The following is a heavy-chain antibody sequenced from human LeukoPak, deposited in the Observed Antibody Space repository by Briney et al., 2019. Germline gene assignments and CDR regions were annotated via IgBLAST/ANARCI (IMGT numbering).Heavy chain of an antibody. J-gene: IGHJ4*02. Sequence: ASVKVSCKASGYTFTSYYMHWVRQAPGQGLEWMGIINPSGGSTSYAQKFQGRVTMTTDTSTSTAYMELRSLRSDDTAVYYCARGRPAPVDYWGQGTLVTVSS. CDR3: ARGRPAPVDY. CDR1: GYTFTSYY. CDR2: INPSGGST. D-gene: IGHD4-17*01. V-gene: IGHV1-46*01.